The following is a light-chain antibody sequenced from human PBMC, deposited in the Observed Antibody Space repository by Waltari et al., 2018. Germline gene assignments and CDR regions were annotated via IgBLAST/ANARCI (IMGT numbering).Light chain of an antibody. V-gene: IGKV3-11*01. CDR1: QSVSSY. Sequence: EIVLTQSPATLSLSPVDRATPSCTASQSVSSYLAWYQQKPGQAPRLLIYDASNRATGIPARFSGSGSGTDFTLTISSLEPEDFAVYYCQQRSNWPPLTFGGGTKVEIK. J-gene: IGKJ4*01. CDR3: QQRSNWPPLT. CDR2: DAS.